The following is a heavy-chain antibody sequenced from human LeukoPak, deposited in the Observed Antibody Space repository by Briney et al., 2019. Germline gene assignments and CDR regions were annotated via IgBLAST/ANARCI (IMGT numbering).Heavy chain of an antibody. CDR2: ISPSGGST. CDR3: ARDQHDYYDSSGYSFDY. CDR1: GYTFTSNY. J-gene: IGHJ4*02. Sequence: ASVKVSYEAFGYTFTSNYMHWVRQAPGQGPEWMGVISPSGGSTTYAQKFQGRVTLTRDMSTSTDYLELSSLRSEDTAVYYCARDQHDYYDSSGYSFDYWGQGTLVTVSS. D-gene: IGHD3-22*01. V-gene: IGHV1-46*01.